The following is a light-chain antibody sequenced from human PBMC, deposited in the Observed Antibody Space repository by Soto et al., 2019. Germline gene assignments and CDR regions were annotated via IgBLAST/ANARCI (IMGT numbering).Light chain of an antibody. CDR3: ISYTGSRLGV. Sequence: LTQPASVSGSPGQSITISCTGTSSDVGGYKYVSWYQQHPGKAPKLMIYEVSNRPSGVSNRFSGSKSGNTASLTISGLQAEDEADYYCISYTGSRLGVFGTGTKVTVL. CDR1: SSDVGGYKY. J-gene: IGLJ1*01. V-gene: IGLV2-14*01. CDR2: EVS.